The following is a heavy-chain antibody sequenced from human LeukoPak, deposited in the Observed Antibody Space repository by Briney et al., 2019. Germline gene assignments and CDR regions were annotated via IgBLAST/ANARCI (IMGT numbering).Heavy chain of an antibody. V-gene: IGHV4-59*11. J-gene: IGHJ6*03. D-gene: IGHD3-9*01. CDR2: IYYSGST. CDR3: ARVGRLAGGYYYYYMDV. CDR1: GGSISSHY. Sequence: PSETLSLTCTVSGGSISSHYWSWIRQPPGKGLEWIGYIYYSGSTNYNPSLESRVTILVDTSKNQFSLKLSSVTAADTAVYYCARVGRLAGGYYYYYMDVWGKGTTVTVSS.